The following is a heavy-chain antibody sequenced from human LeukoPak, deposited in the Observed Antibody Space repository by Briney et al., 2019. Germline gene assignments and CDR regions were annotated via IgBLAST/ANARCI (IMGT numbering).Heavy chain of an antibody. J-gene: IGHJ4*02. V-gene: IGHV4-59*08. D-gene: IGHD3-16*02. CDR3: ASSMITFGGVIVYFDY. CDR2: IYYSGST. Sequence: SGTLSLTCTVSGGSISSYYWSWIRQPPGKGLEWIGYIYYSGSTNYNPSLKSRVTISVDTSKNQFSLKLSSVTAADTAVYYCASSMITFGGVIVYFDYWGQGTLVTVSS. CDR1: GGSISSYY.